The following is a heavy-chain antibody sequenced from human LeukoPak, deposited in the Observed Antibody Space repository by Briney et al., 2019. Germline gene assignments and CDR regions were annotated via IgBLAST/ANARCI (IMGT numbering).Heavy chain of an antibody. D-gene: IGHD3-22*01. V-gene: IGHV3-66*02. CDR2: IYSGGST. Sequence: PVGSLRLSCAASGFTVSSNYMSWVRQAPGKGLEWVSVIYSGGSTYYADSVKGRFTISRDNSKNTLYLQMNSLRAEDTAVYYCAREQYYYDSSGPGWFDPWGQGTLVTVSS. CDR1: GFTVSSNY. CDR3: AREQYYYDSSGPGWFDP. J-gene: IGHJ5*02.